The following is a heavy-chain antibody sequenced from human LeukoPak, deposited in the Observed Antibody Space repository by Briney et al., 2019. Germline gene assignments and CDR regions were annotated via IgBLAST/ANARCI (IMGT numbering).Heavy chain of an antibody. CDR1: GYSFTSHW. D-gene: IGHD3-22*01. CDR2: IYPGDSDT. Sequence: GESLKISCKVSGYSFTSHWIAWVRQMPGRGLEWMGIIYPGDSDTRYSPSFQGQVTISADKSISTAYLQWSSLKASDTAMYYCARPGQTYYYDSSGYYYSYYFDYWGQGTLVTVSS. V-gene: IGHV5-51*01. CDR3: ARPGQTYYYDSSGYYYSYYFDY. J-gene: IGHJ4*02.